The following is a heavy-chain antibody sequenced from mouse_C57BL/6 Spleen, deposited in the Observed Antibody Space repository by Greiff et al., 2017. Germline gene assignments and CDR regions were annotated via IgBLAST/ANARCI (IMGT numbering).Heavy chain of an antibody. CDR1: GYSFTDYN. V-gene: IGHV1-39*01. CDR3: ARYELGLDY. Sequence: VQLKESGPVLVKPGASVKISCKASGYSFTDYNMNWVKQSNGKSLEWIGVINPNYGTTSYNQKFKDKATLTVDQASSPSYMQLNTLTSDDSAVYYGARYELGLDYWGQGTTLTVSS. D-gene: IGHD2-12*01. CDR2: INPNYGTT. J-gene: IGHJ2*01.